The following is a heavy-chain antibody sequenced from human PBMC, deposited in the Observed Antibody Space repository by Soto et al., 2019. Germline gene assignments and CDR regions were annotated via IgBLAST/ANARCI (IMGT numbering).Heavy chain of an antibody. D-gene: IGHD3-10*01. CDR2: IWYDGSNK. V-gene: IGHV3-33*08. Sequence: QVQLVESGGGVVQPGRSLRLSCAASGFTFSSYGMHWVRQAPGKGLEWVAVIWYDGSNKYYADSVKGRFTISSENSENTVYLQMNSLRAEDTAVYYCARDSGSDPDAFDIWGQGTMFTVSS. CDR3: ARDSGSDPDAFDI. J-gene: IGHJ3*02. CDR1: GFTFSSYG.